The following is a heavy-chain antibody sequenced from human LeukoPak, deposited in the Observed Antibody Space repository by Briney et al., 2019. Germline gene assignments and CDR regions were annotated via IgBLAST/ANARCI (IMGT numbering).Heavy chain of an antibody. CDR2: ISYDGSNK. V-gene: IGHV3-30-3*01. Sequence: PGGSLRLSCAASGFTFSSYAMHWVRQAPGKGLEWVAVISYDGSNKYYADSVKGRFTISRDNSKNTLYLQMNSLRAEDTAVYYCARDRGYSSGWYLVDWGQGTLVTVSS. CDR1: GFTFSSYA. CDR3: ARDRGYSSGWYLVD. D-gene: IGHD6-19*01. J-gene: IGHJ4*02.